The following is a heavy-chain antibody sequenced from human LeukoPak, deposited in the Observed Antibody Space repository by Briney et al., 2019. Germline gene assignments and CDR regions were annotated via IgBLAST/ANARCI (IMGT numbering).Heavy chain of an antibody. CDR1: GFIFKDYG. D-gene: IGHD6-19*01. CDR3: AKREAVTVTAEWDYLDY. CDR2: ISYDGTRQ. J-gene: IGHJ4*02. Sequence: GGSLRLSCAASGFIFKDYGMRWVRQAPGKGLEWVAVISYDGTRQFYADSVKGRFAISRDNSNNTMYLQMNSLRPEDTAVYYCAKREAVTVTAEWDYLDYWGQGILVTVSS. V-gene: IGHV3-30*18.